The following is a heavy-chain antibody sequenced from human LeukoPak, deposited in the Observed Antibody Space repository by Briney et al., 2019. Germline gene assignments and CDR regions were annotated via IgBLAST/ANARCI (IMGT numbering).Heavy chain of an antibody. CDR1: GYTFTGYY. J-gene: IGHJ4*02. CDR3: AGRVGATKGYYFDY. Sequence: GASVKVSCKASGYTFTGYYMHWVRQAPGQGLEWMGRINPNSGGTNYAQKFQGRVTMIRDTSISTAYMELSRLRSDDTAVYYCAGRVGATKGYYFDYWGQGTLVTVSS. V-gene: IGHV1-2*06. D-gene: IGHD1-26*01. CDR2: INPNSGGT.